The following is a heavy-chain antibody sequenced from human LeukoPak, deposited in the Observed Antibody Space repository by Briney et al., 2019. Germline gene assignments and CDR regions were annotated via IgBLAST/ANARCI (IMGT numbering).Heavy chain of an antibody. CDR3: ARGMKWLRFARQRVVVVAATLLDY. Sequence: SETLSLTCTVSGGSISSNIYYWGWIRQPPGKGLEWIGSIHYSGNTYYNPSLKSRVTISVDTSKNQFSLKLSSLTAADTAVYYCARGMKWLRFARQRVVVVAATLLDYWGQGTLVTVSS. D-gene: IGHD2-15*01. V-gene: IGHV4-39*01. CDR2: IHYSGNT. J-gene: IGHJ4*02. CDR1: GGSISSNIYY.